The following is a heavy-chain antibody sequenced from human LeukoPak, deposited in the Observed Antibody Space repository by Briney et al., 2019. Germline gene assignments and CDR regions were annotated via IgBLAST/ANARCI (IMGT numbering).Heavy chain of an antibody. V-gene: IGHV4-39*07. CDR2: IYYSGSP. CDR3: ARGVHDIVVAVATKGGFDY. Sequence: SETLSLTCTVSGGSVTRTNNYWGWIRQPPGKGLEWIGSIYYSGSPYYNPSLKSRVTISIDTSENHFSLKLSSVTAADTAVYYCARGVHDIVVAVATKGGFDYWGQGTLVTVSS. J-gene: IGHJ4*02. CDR1: GGSVTRTNNY. D-gene: IGHD2-15*01.